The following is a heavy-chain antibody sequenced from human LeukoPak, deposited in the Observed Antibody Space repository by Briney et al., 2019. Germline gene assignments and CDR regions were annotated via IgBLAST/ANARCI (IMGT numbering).Heavy chain of an antibody. J-gene: IGHJ6*02. CDR3: ARSRGITAAGQYYYYGMDV. CDR1: GFTFSSYD. D-gene: IGHD6-13*01. V-gene: IGHV3-13*04. Sequence: GGSVRLSCVASGFTFSSYDMHWVRQATGKGLEWVSAIGTAGDTYYPGSVKGRFTISRENAKNSLYLQMNSLRAGDTAVYYCARSRGITAAGQYYYYGMDVWGQGTTVTVSS. CDR2: IGTAGDT.